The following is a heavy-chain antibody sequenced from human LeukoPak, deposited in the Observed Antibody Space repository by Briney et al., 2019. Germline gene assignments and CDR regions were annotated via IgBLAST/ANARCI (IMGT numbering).Heavy chain of an antibody. CDR1: GFTFGSYA. D-gene: IGHD3-10*01. CDR3: AREGYASGKNYFDF. V-gene: IGHV3-30-3*01. CDR2: ISYDGSNK. Sequence: GGSLRLSCAASGFTFGSYAMHWVRQAPGKGLEWVAVISYDGSNKYYADSVKGRFTISRDNSKNTLYLQMNSLRVEDTAVYYCAREGYASGKNYFDFWGQGTLVTVSS. J-gene: IGHJ4*02.